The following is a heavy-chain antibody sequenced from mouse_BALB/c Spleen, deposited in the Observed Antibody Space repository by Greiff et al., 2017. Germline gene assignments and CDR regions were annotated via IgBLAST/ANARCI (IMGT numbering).Heavy chain of an antibody. J-gene: IGHJ4*01. Sequence: VQLQQSGAELVRPGVSVKISCKGSGYTFTDYAMHWVKQSHAKSLEWIGVISTYYGDASYNQKFKGKATMTVDKSSSTAYMELARLTSEDSAIYYCARKVRLPDYYAMDYWGQGTSVTVSS. CDR3: ARKVRLPDYYAMDY. D-gene: IGHD1-2*01. V-gene: IGHV1S137*01. CDR1: GYTFTDYA. CDR2: ISTYYGDA.